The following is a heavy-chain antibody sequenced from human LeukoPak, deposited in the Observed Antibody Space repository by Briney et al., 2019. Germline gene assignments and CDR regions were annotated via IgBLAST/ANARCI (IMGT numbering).Heavy chain of an antibody. D-gene: IGHD3-22*01. CDR2: ISSSSSYR. CDR1: GFTFSSYG. V-gene: IGHV3-21*01. CDR3: AVQRGLDY. J-gene: IGHJ4*02. Sequence: GGSLRLSCAASGFTFSSYGMHWVRQAPGKGLEWVSAISSSSSYRYYADSVKGRFTISRDNAKNSLFLQMNSLRADDTAVYYCAVQRGLDYWGQGTLVTVSS.